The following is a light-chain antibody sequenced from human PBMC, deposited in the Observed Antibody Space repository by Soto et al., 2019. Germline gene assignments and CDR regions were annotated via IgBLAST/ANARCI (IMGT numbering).Light chain of an antibody. Sequence: DIVMTPSPLSLPVTPGAPASISCRSSQSLLHSNGYNYLDWYLQKPGQSPQLLIYLGSNRASGVPDRFSGSGSGTDFTLKISRVEAEDVGVYYCMQAIQTPWTFGQGTKVEIK. V-gene: IGKV2-28*01. J-gene: IGKJ1*01. CDR1: QSLLHSNGYNY. CDR2: LGS. CDR3: MQAIQTPWT.